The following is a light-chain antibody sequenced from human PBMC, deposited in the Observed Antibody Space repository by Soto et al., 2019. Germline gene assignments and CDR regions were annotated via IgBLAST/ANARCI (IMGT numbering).Light chain of an antibody. CDR2: DAS. J-gene: IGKJ4*01. Sequence: DIQITQSPSTLSASVGDRVTITCRASQSITSWLAWYQQKPGKAPNLLIYDASSLQSGVPSRFSGSGSGTEFTLTISSLQPDDSSTYYCQQYNSNYDIAFGRGTKVEIK. CDR3: QQYNSNYDIA. V-gene: IGKV1-5*01. CDR1: QSITSW.